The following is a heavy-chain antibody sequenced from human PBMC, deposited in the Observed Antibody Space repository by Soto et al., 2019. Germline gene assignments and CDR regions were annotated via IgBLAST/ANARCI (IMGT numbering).Heavy chain of an antibody. V-gene: IGHV1-2*02. J-gene: IGHJ4*02. CDR2: INPNSGGT. Sequence: SVKVSCKASGYTFTGYYMHWVRQAPVQGLEWMGWINPNSGGTNYAQKFQGRVTMTRDTSISTAYMELSRLRSDDTAVYYCAREPKEASIVGATTFNDYWGQGTLVTVSS. CDR3: AREPKEASIVGATTFNDY. CDR1: GYTFTGYY. D-gene: IGHD1-26*01.